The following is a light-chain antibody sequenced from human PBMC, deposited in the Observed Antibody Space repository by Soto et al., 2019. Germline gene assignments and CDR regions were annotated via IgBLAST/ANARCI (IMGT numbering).Light chain of an antibody. CDR2: EVS. CDR1: SSDVGGYNY. CDR3: SSYTSSSTLDV. V-gene: IGLV2-14*01. Sequence: QSVLTQPASVSGSPGQSITISCTETSSDVGGYNYVSWYQQHPGKAPKLMIYEVSNRPSGVSNRFSGSKSGNTASLTISGLQAEDEADYYCSSYTSSSTLDVFGTGTKLTVL. J-gene: IGLJ1*01.